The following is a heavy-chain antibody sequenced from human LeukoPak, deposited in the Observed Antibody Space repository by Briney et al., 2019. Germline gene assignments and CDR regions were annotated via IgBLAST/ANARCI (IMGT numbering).Heavy chain of an antibody. Sequence: FYADSVQGRFSVSRDNSRNTLYLQMDSLRAEDTALYYCAKEVVMTTAPFGYSFDSWGQGTLVTVSS. J-gene: IGHJ4*02. V-gene: IGHV3-23*01. CDR3: AKEVVMTTAPFGYSFDS. D-gene: IGHD3-22*01.